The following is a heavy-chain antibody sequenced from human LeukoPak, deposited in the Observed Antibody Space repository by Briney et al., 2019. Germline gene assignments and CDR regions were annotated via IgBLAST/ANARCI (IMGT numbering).Heavy chain of an antibody. CDR1: GFTFSNAW. CDR3: AKAISGYSLSYFFDY. J-gene: IGHJ4*02. CDR2: IKSKTDGGTT. D-gene: IGHD6-13*01. Sequence: GGSLRLSCAASGFTFSNAWMSWVRQAPGKGLEWVGRIKSKTDGGTTDYAAPVKGRFTISRDDSKNTLYLQMNSLRAEDTAVYYCAKAISGYSLSYFFDYWGQGTLVTVSS. V-gene: IGHV3-15*01.